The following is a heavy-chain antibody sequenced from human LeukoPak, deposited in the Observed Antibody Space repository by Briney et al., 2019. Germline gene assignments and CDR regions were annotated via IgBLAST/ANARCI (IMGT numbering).Heavy chain of an antibody. Sequence: NASETLSLTCAVYGGSFSGYYWSWIRQPPGKGLEWIWEINHSGSTNYNPSLKSRVTISVDTSKNQFSLKLSSVTAADTAVYYCARGSGYGYFDYWGQGTLVTVSS. CDR2: INHSGST. D-gene: IGHD5-18*01. J-gene: IGHJ4*02. CDR3: ARGSGYGYFDY. CDR1: GGSFSGYY. V-gene: IGHV4-34*01.